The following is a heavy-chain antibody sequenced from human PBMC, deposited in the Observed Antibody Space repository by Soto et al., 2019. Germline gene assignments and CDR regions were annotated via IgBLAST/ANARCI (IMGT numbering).Heavy chain of an antibody. Sequence: SETLSLTCAVYGGSFSAYYWSWVRQPPGKGLEWIGEIIHSGSTKYNPSLKSRVTISVDTSKNQFSLKLSSVTAADTAVYYCARQRPTDGRWEFANYYGMDVWGQGTPVTVSS. CDR2: IIHSGST. V-gene: IGHV4-34*12. CDR3: ARQRPTDGRWEFANYYGMDV. CDR1: GGSFSAYY. D-gene: IGHD1-26*01. J-gene: IGHJ6*02.